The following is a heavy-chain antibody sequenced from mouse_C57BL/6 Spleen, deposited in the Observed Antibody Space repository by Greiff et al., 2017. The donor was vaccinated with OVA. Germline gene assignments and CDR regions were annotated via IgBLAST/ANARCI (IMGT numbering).Heavy chain of an antibody. CDR3: ARGGDYDGKPFAY. J-gene: IGHJ3*01. CDR2: IDPSDSYT. D-gene: IGHD2-4*01. CDR1: GYTFTSYW. Sequence: QVQLQQPGAELVKPGASVKLSCKASGYTFTSYWMQWVKQRPGQGLEWIGEIDPSDSYTNYNQKFKGKATLTVDTSSSTAYMQLSSLTSEDSAVYYRARGGDYDGKPFAYWGQGTLVTVSA. V-gene: IGHV1-50*01.